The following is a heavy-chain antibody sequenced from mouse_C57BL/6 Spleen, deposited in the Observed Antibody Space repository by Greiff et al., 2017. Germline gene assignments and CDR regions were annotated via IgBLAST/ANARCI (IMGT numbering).Heavy chain of an antibody. CDR2: IWSDGST. CDR3: ARQEDYYGSRSLAY. V-gene: IGHV2-6-1*01. Sequence: QVQLQQSGPGLVAPSQSLSITCTVSGFSLTSYGVHWVRQPPGKGLEWLVVIWSDGSTTYNSALKSRLSISKDNSKSQVFLKMNSLQTDDTAMYYCARQEDYYGSRSLAYWGQGTLVTVSA. D-gene: IGHD1-1*01. J-gene: IGHJ3*01. CDR1: GFSLTSYG.